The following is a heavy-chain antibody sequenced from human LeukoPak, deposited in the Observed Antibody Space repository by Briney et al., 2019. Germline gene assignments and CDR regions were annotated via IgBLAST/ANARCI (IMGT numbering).Heavy chain of an antibody. V-gene: IGHV3-33*01. CDR2: IWYDGSNK. CDR1: GFTFSSYG. D-gene: IGHD5-18*01. J-gene: IGHJ4*02. CDR3: ARDAARGYGKSYYFDY. Sequence: PGRSLRLSCAASGFTFSSYGMHWVRQAPGKGLEWVAVIWYDGSNKYYADSVKGRFTISRDNSKNTLYLQMNSLRAEDTAVYYCARDAARGYGKSYYFDYWGQGTLVTVSS.